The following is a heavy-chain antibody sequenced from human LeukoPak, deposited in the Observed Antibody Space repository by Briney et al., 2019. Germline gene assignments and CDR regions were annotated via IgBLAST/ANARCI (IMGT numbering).Heavy chain of an antibody. J-gene: IGHJ3*02. CDR3: ARDLEAAAADAFDI. CDR1: GGSISSYY. Sequence: SETLSLTCTVSGGSISSYYWSWIRQPPGKGLEWIGYIYYSGSTNYNPSLKSRVTISVDTSKNQFSLKLSSVTAADTAVYYCARDLEAAAADAFDIWGQGTMVTVSS. CDR2: IYYSGST. V-gene: IGHV4-59*01. D-gene: IGHD6-13*01.